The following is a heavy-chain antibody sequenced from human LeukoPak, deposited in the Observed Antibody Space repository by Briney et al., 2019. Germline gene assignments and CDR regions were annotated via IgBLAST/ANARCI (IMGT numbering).Heavy chain of an antibody. CDR1: GGTFSRFT. J-gene: IGHJ4*02. V-gene: IGHV1-69*13. D-gene: IGHD4-17*01. Sequence: SVKVSCKASGGTFSRFTISWVRQAPGQGFEWMGGITPIFGTANFAQKFQGRVSITADGSTSTAFMELSSLRSEDTAVYYCARAYGDYKYYFDYWGQGTLVTVSS. CDR3: ARAYGDYKYYFDY. CDR2: ITPIFGTA.